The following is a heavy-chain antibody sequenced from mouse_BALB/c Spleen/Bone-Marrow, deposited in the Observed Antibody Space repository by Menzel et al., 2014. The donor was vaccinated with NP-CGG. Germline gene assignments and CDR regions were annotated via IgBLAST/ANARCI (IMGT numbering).Heavy chain of an antibody. V-gene: IGHV1S41*01. CDR1: GFTFTSYW. J-gene: IGHJ3*01. D-gene: IGHD2-1*01. Sequence: DLVKPGASVKLSCKASGFTFTSYWINWIKQRPGQGLEWIGRIAPGSGSTYYSEMFKGKATLTVDTSSSTAYIQLSSLSSEDSAVXXXXXGXGNXAWFAYWGXGTLVTVSA. CDR3: XXGXGNXAWFAY. CDR2: IAPGSGST.